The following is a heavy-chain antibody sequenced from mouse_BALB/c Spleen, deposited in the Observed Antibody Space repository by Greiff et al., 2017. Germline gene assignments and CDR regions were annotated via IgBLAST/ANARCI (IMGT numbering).Heavy chain of an antibody. CDR2: ISYSGST. J-gene: IGHJ4*01. CDR1: GYSITSDYA. CDR3: ARWGLSTVVERDYYAMDY. D-gene: IGHD1-1*01. Sequence: EVQLQESGPGLVKPSQSLSLTCTVTGYSITSDYAWNWIRQFPGNKLEWMGYISYSGSTSYNPSLKSRISITRDTSKNQFFLQLNSVTTEDTATYYCARWGLSTVVERDYYAMDYWGQGTSVTVSS. V-gene: IGHV3-2*02.